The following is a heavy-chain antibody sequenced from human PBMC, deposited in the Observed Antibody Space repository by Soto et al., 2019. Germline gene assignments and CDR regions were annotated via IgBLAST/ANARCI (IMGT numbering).Heavy chain of an antibody. V-gene: IGHV3-30*18. Sequence: QVQLVESGGGVVQPGRSLRLSCAASGFTLSSYGMHWVRQAPGKGLEWVAVISNDGSNKYYADSVKGRFTISRDNSKNTLYLQMNSLRAEDTAVYYCAKKSFAYYDFWSGRYYYYYYGMDVWGQGTTVTVSS. CDR1: GFTLSSYG. CDR3: AKKSFAYYDFWSGRYYYYYYGMDV. D-gene: IGHD3-3*01. J-gene: IGHJ6*02. CDR2: ISNDGSNK.